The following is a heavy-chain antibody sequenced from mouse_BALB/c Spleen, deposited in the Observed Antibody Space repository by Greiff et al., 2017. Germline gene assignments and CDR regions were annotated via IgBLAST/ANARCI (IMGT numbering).Heavy chain of an antibody. CDR3: ARSGNYGNYYAMDY. V-gene: IGHV14-1*02. CDR2: IDPENGNT. D-gene: IGHD2-1*01. J-gene: IGHJ4*01. Sequence: DVQLQESGAELVRPGALVKLSCKASGFNIKDYNMHWVKQRPEQGLEWIGWIDPENGNTIYDPKFQGKASITADTSSNTAYLQLSSLTSEDTAVYYCARSGNYGNYYAMDYWGQGTSVTVSS. CDR1: GFNIKDYN.